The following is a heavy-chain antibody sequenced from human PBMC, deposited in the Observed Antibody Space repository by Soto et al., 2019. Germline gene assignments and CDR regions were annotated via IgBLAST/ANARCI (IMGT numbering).Heavy chain of an antibody. V-gene: IGHV3-23*01. CDR2: ISDSGTGT. J-gene: IGHJ3*02. CDR3: AKDHTVVIRDAFDI. CDR1: GFTFSSYA. D-gene: IGHD3-22*01. Sequence: EVQILESGGGLVQPGGSLRLSCAASGFTFSSYAMYWVRQAPGKGLAWVSGISDSGTGTYYADSVKGRFTISRDNSRNTVYLQMKSLRAEDTAVYYCAKDHTVVIRDAFDIWGQGTMVNVSS.